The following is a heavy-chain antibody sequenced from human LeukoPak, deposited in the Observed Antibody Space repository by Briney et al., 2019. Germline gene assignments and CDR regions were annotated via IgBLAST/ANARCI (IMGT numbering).Heavy chain of an antibody. CDR1: EFTFSSYA. CDR3: ARDPDSYDSSGYHFDY. J-gene: IGHJ4*02. Sequence: GRSLRLSCLASEFTFSSYAMHWVRQAPGKGLEWVAVISYDGSNKYYADSVKGRFTISRDNSKNTLYLQMNSLRAEDTAVYYCARDPDSYDSSGYHFDYWGQGTLVTVSS. V-gene: IGHV3-30*04. CDR2: ISYDGSNK. D-gene: IGHD3-22*01.